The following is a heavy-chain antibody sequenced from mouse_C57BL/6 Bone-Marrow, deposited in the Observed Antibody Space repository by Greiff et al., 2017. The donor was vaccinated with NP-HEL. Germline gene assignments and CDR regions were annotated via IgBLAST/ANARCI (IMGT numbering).Heavy chain of an antibody. V-gene: IGHV5-6*01. CDR1: GFTFSSYG. CDR3: ASPYGNYPFAY. CDR2: ISSGGSYT. Sequence: EVKLMESGGDLVKPGGSLKLSCAASGFTFSSYGMSWVRQTPDKRLEWVATISSGGSYTYYPDSVKGRFTISRDNAKNTLYLQMSSLKSEDTAMYYCASPYGNYPFAYWGQGTLVTVSA. J-gene: IGHJ3*01. D-gene: IGHD2-1*01.